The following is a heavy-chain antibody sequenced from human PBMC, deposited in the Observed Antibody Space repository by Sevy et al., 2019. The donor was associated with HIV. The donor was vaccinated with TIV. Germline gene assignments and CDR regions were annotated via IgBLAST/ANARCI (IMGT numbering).Heavy chain of an antibody. CDR3: ANLWFGELLFTSY. V-gene: IGHV3-11*01. CDR1: GFTFSDYY. CDR2: ISSSGSTI. J-gene: IGHJ4*02. Sequence: GGSLRLSCAASGFTFSDYYMSWIRQAPGKGLEWVSYISSSGSTIYYANSVKGRFTISRDNAKNSLYLQMNSLRAEDTAVYYCANLWFGELLFTSYWGQGTLVTVSS. D-gene: IGHD3-10*01.